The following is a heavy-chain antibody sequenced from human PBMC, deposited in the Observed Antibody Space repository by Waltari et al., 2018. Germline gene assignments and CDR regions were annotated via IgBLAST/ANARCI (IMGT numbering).Heavy chain of an antibody. J-gene: IGHJ6*02. V-gene: IGHV3-53*01. Sequence: EVQLVESGGGLIQPGGSMRLSCAASGFTVSSNYMSWVRQAPGQGLEWVSVIYSGGSTYYADSVKGRFTISRDNSKNTLYLQMNSLRAEDTAVYYCARSDGSGSYYLNYYYYYGMDVWGQGTTVTVSS. CDR3: ARSDGSGSYYLNYYYYYGMDV. CDR2: IYSGGST. CDR1: GFTVSSNY. D-gene: IGHD3-10*01.